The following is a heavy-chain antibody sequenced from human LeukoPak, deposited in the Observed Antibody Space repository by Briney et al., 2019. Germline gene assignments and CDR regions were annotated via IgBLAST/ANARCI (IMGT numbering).Heavy chain of an antibody. CDR3: ARVGRFYNYKLKLRFLEWLPGWFDP. V-gene: IGHV4-4*07. J-gene: IGHJ5*02. Sequence: SETLSLTCTVSGGSISSYYWSWIRQPAGKGLEWIGRIYTSGSTNYNPSLKSRVTMSVDTSKNQFSLKLSSVTAADTAVYYCARVGRFYNYKLKLRFLEWLPGWFDPWGQGTLVTVSS. CDR2: IYTSGST. CDR1: GGSISSYY. D-gene: IGHD3-3*01.